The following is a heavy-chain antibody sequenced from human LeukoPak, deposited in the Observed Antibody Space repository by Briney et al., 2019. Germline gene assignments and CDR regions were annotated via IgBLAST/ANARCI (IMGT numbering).Heavy chain of an antibody. V-gene: IGHV3-74*01. Sequence: SGGSLRLSCAASGFTFSDYWMHWVRQAPGKGLVWVSSITSNGAGTFYADSVSDRFTISRDNSKNTLYLQMSRLRAEDTAMYYCAKDRPNYHESNGHYYRPNGDYWGQGTLVTVSS. J-gene: IGHJ4*02. D-gene: IGHD3-22*01. CDR2: ITSNGAGT. CDR3: AKDRPNYHESNGHYYRPNGDY. CDR1: GFTFSDYW.